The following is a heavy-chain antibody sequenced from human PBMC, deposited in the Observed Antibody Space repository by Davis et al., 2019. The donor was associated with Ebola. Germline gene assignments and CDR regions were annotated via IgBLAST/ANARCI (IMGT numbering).Heavy chain of an antibody. CDR2: ISYDGSNK. CDR3: AKPVMGGWYVHYFDY. V-gene: IGHV3-30-3*02. J-gene: IGHJ4*02. D-gene: IGHD6-19*01. Sequence: GESLKISCAASGFTFSSYAMHWVRQAPGKGLEWVAVISYDGSNKYYADSVKGRFTISRDNSKNTLYLQMNSLRAEDTAVYYCAKPVMGGWYVHYFDYWGQGTLVTVSS. CDR1: GFTFSSYA.